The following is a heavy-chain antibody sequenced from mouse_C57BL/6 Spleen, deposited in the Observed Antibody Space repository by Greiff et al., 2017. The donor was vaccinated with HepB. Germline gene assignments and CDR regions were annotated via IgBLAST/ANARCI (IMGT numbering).Heavy chain of an antibody. D-gene: IGHD2-1*01. J-gene: IGHJ3*01. CDR3: ARRGNYEAWFAY. CDR1: GYSFTGYY. CDR2: INPSTGGT. V-gene: IGHV1-42*01. Sequence: VQLQQSGPELVKPGASVKISCKASGYSFTGYYMNWVKQSPEKSLEWIGEINPSTGGTTYNQKFKAKATLTVDKSSSTAYMQRKSLTSEDSAVYDCARRGNYEAWFAYWGQGTLVTVSA.